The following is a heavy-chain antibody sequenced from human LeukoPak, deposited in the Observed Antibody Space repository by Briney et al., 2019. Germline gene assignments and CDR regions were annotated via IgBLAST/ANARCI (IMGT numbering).Heavy chain of an antibody. J-gene: IGHJ6*03. CDR3: ARGARFSSWQGPYMDV. V-gene: IGHV4-59*01. CDR2: IYYTGIT. D-gene: IGHD6-13*01. Sequence: SETLSLTCTVSGGSISSYYWSWIRQPPGKGLEYIGYIYYTGITNYDPSLKGRVTISVDTSKNQFSLKLSSVTAADTAVYYCARGARFSSWQGPYMDVWGKGTRVTVSS. CDR1: GGSISSYY.